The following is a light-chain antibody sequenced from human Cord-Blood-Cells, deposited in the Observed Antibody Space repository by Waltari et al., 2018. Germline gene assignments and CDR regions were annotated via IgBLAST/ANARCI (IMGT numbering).Light chain of an antibody. V-gene: IGKV1-39*01. CDR3: QQSYSTPYS. J-gene: IGKJ2*03. Sequence: IQMTQSPSSLPASVADRVPITCRASQSISSYLNWYQQKPGKAPKLLIYAASSLQSGVPSRFSVSGSGTDFTLTISSLQPEDFATYYCQQSYSTPYSFGQGTKLEIK. CDR1: QSISSY. CDR2: AAS.